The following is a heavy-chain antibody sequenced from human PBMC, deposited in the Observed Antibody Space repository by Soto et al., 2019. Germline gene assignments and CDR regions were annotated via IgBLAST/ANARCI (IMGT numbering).Heavy chain of an antibody. CDR1: GGCFSGYY. J-gene: IGHJ5*02. CDR2: INHSGST. Sequence: PSETLSLTCAVYGGCFSGYYWSWIRQPPGKGLEWIGEINHSGSTNHNPSLKSRVTISVDTSKNQFSLKLSSVTAADTAVYYCASSPLAGTTLGAWFDPWGQGTLVTVSS. D-gene: IGHD1-7*01. CDR3: ASSPLAGTTLGAWFDP. V-gene: IGHV4-34*01.